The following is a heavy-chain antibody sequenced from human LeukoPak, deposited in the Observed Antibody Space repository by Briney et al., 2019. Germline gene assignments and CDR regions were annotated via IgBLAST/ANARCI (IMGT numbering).Heavy chain of an antibody. J-gene: IGHJ3*02. Sequence: QSGRSLRLSCAASGFTFSSYGMHWVRQAPGKGLEWVAVISYDGSNKYYADSVKGRFTISRDNSKNTLYLQMNSLRAEDTAVYYCAKDPSSEIVVALGAFYIWGQGTMVTVSS. D-gene: IGHD3-22*01. CDR1: GFTFSSYG. CDR2: ISYDGSNK. CDR3: AKDPSSEIVVALGAFYI. V-gene: IGHV3-30*18.